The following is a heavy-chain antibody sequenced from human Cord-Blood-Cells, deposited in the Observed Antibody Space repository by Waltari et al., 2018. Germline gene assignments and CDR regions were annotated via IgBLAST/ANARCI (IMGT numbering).Heavy chain of an antibody. J-gene: IGHJ6*03. D-gene: IGHD6-6*01. Sequence: QVQLVQSGAAVKKPGSSVKVSCKAAGGTFSSSAISWVRQSPGQGIAWMGGIIPIFGTANYAQKFQGRVTITADESTSTAYMELSSLRSEDTAVYYCARAARPRDVYYYYYYMDVWGKGTTVTVSS. CDR3: ARAARPRDVYYYYYYMDV. V-gene: IGHV1-69*01. CDR1: GGTFSSSA. CDR2: IIPIFGTA.